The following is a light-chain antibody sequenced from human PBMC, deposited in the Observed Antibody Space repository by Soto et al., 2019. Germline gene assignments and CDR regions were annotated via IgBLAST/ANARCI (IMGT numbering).Light chain of an antibody. Sequence: QSVLTQPPSVSGAPGQRVTISCTGSSSNIGAGYDVHWYQQLPGTAPKLLIYVNTNRPSGVPDLFSGSKSGTSASLAITVLQAEDEADYYCQSYDTSLSGFYVFGTGTKVTVL. V-gene: IGLV1-40*01. J-gene: IGLJ1*01. CDR2: VNT. CDR3: QSYDTSLSGFYV. CDR1: SSNIGAGYD.